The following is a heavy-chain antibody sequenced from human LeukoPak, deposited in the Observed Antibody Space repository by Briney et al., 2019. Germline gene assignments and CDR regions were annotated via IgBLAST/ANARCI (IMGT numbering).Heavy chain of an antibody. J-gene: IGHJ4*02. V-gene: IGHV3-33*01. CDR2: LWYDGSNT. CDR3: ARDRSTTHFDY. Sequence: GRSLRLSRAASGFTFSSYGMHWVRQAPGKGLEWVAMLWYDGSNTYYADSVKGRFTISRDNSKNTLFLQMDSLRAEDTAVYYCARDRSTTHFDYWGQGTLVTVSS. CDR1: GFTFSSYG. D-gene: IGHD5/OR15-5a*01.